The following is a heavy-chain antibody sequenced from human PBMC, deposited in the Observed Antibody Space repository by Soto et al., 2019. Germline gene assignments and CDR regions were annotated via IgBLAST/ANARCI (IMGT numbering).Heavy chain of an antibody. J-gene: IGHJ4*02. V-gene: IGHV3-74*01. Sequence: EVHLVESGGGLVQPGGSLRLSCAASGFTFSSYLMHWVRQAPGRGLEWVSRINSDGSATTYAESVKGRFTISRDNAKNTLFLQMNSLSAEDTAVYYCARRYCSGESCYYHAMDFWGQGALVTVSS. D-gene: IGHD2-15*01. CDR1: GFTFSSYL. CDR2: INSDGSAT. CDR3: ARRYCSGESCYYHAMDF.